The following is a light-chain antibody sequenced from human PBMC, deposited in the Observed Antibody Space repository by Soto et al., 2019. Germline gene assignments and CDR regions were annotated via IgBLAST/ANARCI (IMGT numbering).Light chain of an antibody. CDR3: QQYNNWPPTFT. J-gene: IGKJ2*01. CDR2: AAS. Sequence: EIVMTQSPATLSVSPGETVTLSCRASQSVSSNLAWYQQKPGQAPRRLTYAASTRATGIPARFRGSGSGTEFTLAISSLQSEDFAIYYCQQYNNWPPTFTFGQGTKLEIK. CDR1: QSVSSN. V-gene: IGKV3-15*01.